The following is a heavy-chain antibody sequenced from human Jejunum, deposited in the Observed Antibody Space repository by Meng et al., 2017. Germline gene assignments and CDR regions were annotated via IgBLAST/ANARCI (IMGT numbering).Heavy chain of an antibody. CDR1: GFSVSRDH. Sequence: GESLKISCVGSGFSVSRDHMSWVRQAPGKGLEWVSVIYSGGVKYYADSVEGRFTVSRDNSKNTVSLQMNSLTPEDSAVYYCTRGGYYFETSGPKDWGQGTLVTVSS. D-gene: IGHD3-22*01. CDR3: TRGGYYFETSGPKD. CDR2: IYSGGVK. V-gene: IGHV3-66*02. J-gene: IGHJ4*02.